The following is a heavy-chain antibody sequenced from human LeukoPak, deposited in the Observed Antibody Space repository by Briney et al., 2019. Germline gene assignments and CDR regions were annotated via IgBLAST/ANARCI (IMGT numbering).Heavy chain of an antibody. Sequence: GGSLRLSCAASGFTFSSYGMHWVRQAPGKGLEWVAAIWYDGSIQYYAASVKGRFTISRDNSKNTLYLQMDSLRAEDTAVYYCARAGYCSGGSYYGSDYWGQGTLVSVSS. CDR1: GFTFSSYG. V-gene: IGHV3-33*01. CDR2: IWYDGSIQ. D-gene: IGHD2-15*01. CDR3: ARAGYCSGGSYYGSDY. J-gene: IGHJ4*02.